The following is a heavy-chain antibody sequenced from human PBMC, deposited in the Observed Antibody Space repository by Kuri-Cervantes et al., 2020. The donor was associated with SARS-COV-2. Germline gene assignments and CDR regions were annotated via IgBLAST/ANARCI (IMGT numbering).Heavy chain of an antibody. J-gene: IGHJ6*03. Sequence: GGSLRLSCAASGFTFSSYWMSWVRQAPGKGLEWVSSISSGGSYIYYADSVKGRFTISRDNSKNTLYLQMNSLRAEDTAVYYCARARTGTKIDYYYYMDVWRKGTTVTVSS. CDR2: ISSGGSYI. D-gene: IGHD1-7*01. V-gene: IGHV3-21*01. CDR3: ARARTGTKIDYYYYMDV. CDR1: GFTFSSYW.